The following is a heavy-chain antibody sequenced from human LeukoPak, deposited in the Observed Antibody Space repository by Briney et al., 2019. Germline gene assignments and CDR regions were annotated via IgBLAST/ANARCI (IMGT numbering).Heavy chain of an antibody. V-gene: IGHV1-18*01. CDR1: GYTFTSYG. CDR3: ARDHKYSSSTDYFDY. Sequence: ASVKVSCKASGYTFTSYGISWVRQAPGQGLEWMGWISAYNGNTNYAQKFQGRVTITADKSTSTAYMELSSLRSEDTAVYYCARDHKYSSSTDYFDYWGQGTLVTVSS. D-gene: IGHD6-6*01. CDR2: ISAYNGNT. J-gene: IGHJ4*02.